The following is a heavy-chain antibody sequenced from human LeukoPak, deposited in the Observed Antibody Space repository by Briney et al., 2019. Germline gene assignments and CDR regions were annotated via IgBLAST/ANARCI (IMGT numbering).Heavy chain of an antibody. D-gene: IGHD2-8*01. V-gene: IGHV1-2*02. CDR1: GYTFTGYF. J-gene: IGHJ2*01. CDR3: ARSRGYCTNGVCYREFDY. Sequence: AASVKVSCKASGYTFTGYFMHWVRQAPGQGLEWMGWINPNSGGPNYAQKFQGRVTMTRDTSISTAYMDLSGLRSDDTAVYYCARSRGYCTNGVCYREFDYWGRGTLVTVSS. CDR2: INPNSGGP.